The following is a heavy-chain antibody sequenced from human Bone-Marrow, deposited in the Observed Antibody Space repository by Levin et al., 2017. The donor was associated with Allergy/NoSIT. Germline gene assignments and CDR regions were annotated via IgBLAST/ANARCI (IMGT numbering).Heavy chain of an antibody. Sequence: GGSLRLSCAASGFTFSGSAMHWVRQASGKGLEWVGRIRSKANSYATAYAASVKGRFTISRDDSKNTAYLQMNSLKTEDTAVYYCTRHRRGGYCTNGVCYHAGDDYWGQGTLVTVSS. CDR2: IRSKANSYAT. CDR3: TRHRRGGYCTNGVCYHAGDDY. J-gene: IGHJ4*02. CDR1: GFTFSGSA. V-gene: IGHV3-73*01. D-gene: IGHD2-8*01.